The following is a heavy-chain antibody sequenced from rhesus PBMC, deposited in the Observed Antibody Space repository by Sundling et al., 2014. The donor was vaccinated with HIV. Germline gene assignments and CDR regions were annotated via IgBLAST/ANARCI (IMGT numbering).Heavy chain of an antibody. CDR2: TYGNSGYT. J-gene: IGHJ4*01. V-gene: IGHV4S9*01. CDR1: GVSINGNYY. Sequence: QVQLQESGPGLVKPSETLSLSCAVSGVSINGNYYWNWIRQSPGKGLEWIGNTYGNSGYTYYDPSLKSRVDISQDTSKNEFFLKLGSVTAADTAVYYCARAAIGVVELTAPLRSFDYWGQGVLVTVSS. CDR3: ARAAIGVVELTAPLRSFDY. D-gene: IGHD2-15*01.